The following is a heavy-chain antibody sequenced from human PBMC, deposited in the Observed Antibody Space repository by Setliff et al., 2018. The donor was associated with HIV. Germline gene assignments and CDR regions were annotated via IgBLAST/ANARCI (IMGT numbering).Heavy chain of an antibody. Sequence: SETLSLTCAVYGGSFSDYYWIWIRQPPGKGLEWIGEINHSGSTNYNPSLKSRVTLSVDTSKNQFSLKLSSVTAADTAVYYCARFRGYRYGYRYYYYMDVWGKGTTVTVSS. V-gene: IGHV4-34*01. CDR2: INHSGST. CDR1: GGSFSDYY. J-gene: IGHJ6*03. D-gene: IGHD5-18*01. CDR3: ARFRGYRYGYRYYYYMDV.